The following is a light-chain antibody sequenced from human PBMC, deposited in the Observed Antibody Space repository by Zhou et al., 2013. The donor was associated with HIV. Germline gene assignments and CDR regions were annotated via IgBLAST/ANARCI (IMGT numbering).Light chain of an antibody. CDR2: AAS. J-gene: IGKJ5*01. V-gene: IGKV1-27*01. Sequence: DIQMTQSPSSLSASVGDRVTMSCRASQGIRNSLAWFQQKPGKVPKLLIYAASTLHPGVSPRFSGSGSGTDFALTISSLQPEDVATYYCQKXNSAPITFGQGTRLEI. CDR1: QGIRNS. CDR3: QKXNSAPIT.